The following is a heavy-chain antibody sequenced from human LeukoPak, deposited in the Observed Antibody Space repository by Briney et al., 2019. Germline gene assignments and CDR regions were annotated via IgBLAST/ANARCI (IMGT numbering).Heavy chain of an antibody. CDR1: GGSFSGYY. Sequence: SETLSLTCAVYGGSFSGYYWSWIRQPPGKGLEWLGEINHSGSTNYNPSLKSRVTISVDTSKNQFSLKLSSVTAADTAVYYCARASYYDSSGPGLWFDPWGQGTLVTVSS. CDR2: INHSGST. J-gene: IGHJ5*02. CDR3: ARASYYDSSGPGLWFDP. V-gene: IGHV4-34*01. D-gene: IGHD3-22*01.